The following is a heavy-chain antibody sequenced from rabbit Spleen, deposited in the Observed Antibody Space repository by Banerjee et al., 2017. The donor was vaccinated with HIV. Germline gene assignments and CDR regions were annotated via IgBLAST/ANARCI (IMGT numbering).Heavy chain of an antibody. Sequence: QEQLEESGGGLVKPEGSLTLTCKASGFSFSGRDVMCWVRQAPGKGLEWIACINIVTGKSVYASWAKGRFFMSRTSSTTVTLQMTSLTAADTATYFCARDLVAVIGWNFNLWGQGTLVTVS. V-gene: IGHV1S45*01. D-gene: IGHD1-1*01. CDR1: GFSFSGRDV. CDR2: INIVTGKS. CDR3: ARDLVAVIGWNFNL. J-gene: IGHJ4*01.